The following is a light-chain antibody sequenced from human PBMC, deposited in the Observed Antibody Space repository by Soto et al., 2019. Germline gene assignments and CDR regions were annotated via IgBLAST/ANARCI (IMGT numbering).Light chain of an antibody. J-gene: IGLJ1*01. CDR2: DVS. CDR1: SSDVGGYTY. Sequence: QSALPQPASVSGSPGQSITISSAGTSSDVGGYTYVSWYQQHPGKAPKLMIYDVSNRPSGVSNRFSGSKSGNTASLTISGLQAEDEADYYCTSYTSSSTPYVFGGGTKVTVL. CDR3: TSYTSSSTPYV. V-gene: IGLV2-14*01.